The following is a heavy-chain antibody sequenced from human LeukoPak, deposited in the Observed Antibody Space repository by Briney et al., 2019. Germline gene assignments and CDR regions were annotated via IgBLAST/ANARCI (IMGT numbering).Heavy chain of an antibody. J-gene: IGHJ3*02. Sequence: SETLSLTCNVSGVSISDGRYYWGWIRQYPGRGLEWLVYKYYSGSAKYNPSLKSRLTISVDTPDNQFSLQLSSVTAADTAMYYCATPYCSGISCLDVFNIWGQGTMVTVSS. CDR2: KYYSGSA. CDR3: ATPYCSGISCLDVFNI. V-gene: IGHV4-31*03. D-gene: IGHD2-2*01. CDR1: GVSISDGRYY.